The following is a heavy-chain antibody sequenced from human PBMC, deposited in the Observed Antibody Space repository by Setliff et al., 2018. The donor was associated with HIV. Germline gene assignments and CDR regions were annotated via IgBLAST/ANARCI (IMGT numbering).Heavy chain of an antibody. Sequence: SETLSLTCTVPGGSINDQYFSWIRQPPGKGLEWIGSIDYSESTKYNPSLKSRVTISVDTSKNQFSLKLSSVTAADTAVYYCARELLRSWDGSENSYKPYYFDYWGQGTLVTVSS. CDR1: GGSINDQY. J-gene: IGHJ4*02. D-gene: IGHD3-10*01. V-gene: IGHV4-59*11. CDR2: IDYSEST. CDR3: ARELLRSWDGSENSYKPYYFDY.